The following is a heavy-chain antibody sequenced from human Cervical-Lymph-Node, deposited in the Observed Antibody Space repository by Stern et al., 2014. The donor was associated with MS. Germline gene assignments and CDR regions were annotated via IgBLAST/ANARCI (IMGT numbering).Heavy chain of an antibody. J-gene: IGHJ4*02. D-gene: IGHD6-13*01. V-gene: IGHV4-39*01. CDR1: GGSISSSSYY. CDR2: IYYSGST. Sequence: QLQLQESGPGLVKPSETLSLTCTVSGGSISSSSYYWGWIRQPPGKGLEWIGSIYYSGSTYYNPSLKSRVTISVDTSKKQFSLKLSSGTAADTAVYYCARRDRGGAAAGTDYWGQGTLVTVSS. CDR3: ARRDRGGAAAGTDY.